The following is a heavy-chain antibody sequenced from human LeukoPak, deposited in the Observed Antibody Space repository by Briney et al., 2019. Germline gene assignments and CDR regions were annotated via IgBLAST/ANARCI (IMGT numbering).Heavy chain of an antibody. D-gene: IGHD2-2*01. CDR1: GYSISSGYY. CDR2: IYHSGST. Sequence: SETLSLTCTVSGYSISSGYYWGWIRQPPGKGPEWIGSIYHSGSTYYNPSLKSRVTISVDTSKNQFSLKLSSVTAADTAVYYCARELRYCSSTSCHDYWGQGTLVTVSS. J-gene: IGHJ4*02. V-gene: IGHV4-38-2*02. CDR3: ARELRYCSSTSCHDY.